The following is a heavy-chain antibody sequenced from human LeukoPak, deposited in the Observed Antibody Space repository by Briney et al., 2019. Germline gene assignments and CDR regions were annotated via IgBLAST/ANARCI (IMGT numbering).Heavy chain of an antibody. J-gene: IGHJ4*02. V-gene: IGHV4-4*07. CDR1: SGTIRSYY. CDR2: IYTTGTT. Sequence: SETLSLTCTVSSGTIRSYYWGWVRQPPGQGLEWIGRIYTTGTTHYNPSLKSRVTMSVDTSINPFSLNLRSMTAADTAVYYCGRQGYTASYYFFDYWSQGTLVAVS. CDR3: GRQGYTASYYFFDY. D-gene: IGHD1-26*01.